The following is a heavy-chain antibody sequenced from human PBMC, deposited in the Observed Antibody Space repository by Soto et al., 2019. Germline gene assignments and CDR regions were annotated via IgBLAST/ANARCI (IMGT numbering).Heavy chain of an antibody. CDR1: GYTFTGYY. D-gene: IGHD2-2*01. CDR2: INPNSGGT. Sequence: GASVKVSCKASGYTFTGYYMHWVRQAPGQGLEWMGWINPNSGGTNYAQKFQGWVTMTRDTSISTAYMELSRLRSDDTAVYYCARARIVVVPAAMSRYYYYGMDVWGQGTTVTVSS. J-gene: IGHJ6*02. CDR3: ARARIVVVPAAMSRYYYYGMDV. V-gene: IGHV1-2*04.